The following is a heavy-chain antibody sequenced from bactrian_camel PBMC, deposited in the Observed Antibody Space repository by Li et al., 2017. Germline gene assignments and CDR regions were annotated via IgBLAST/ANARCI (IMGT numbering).Heavy chain of an antibody. D-gene: IGHD2*01. V-gene: IGHV3S53*01. J-gene: IGHJ4*01. CDR2: TSSGDET. CDR3: AAGLGGGTSLLPRDYNF. CDR1: GYNRWL. Sequence: VESGGTLRLTCTVSGYNRWLMAWFRQAPGKEREGVAGTSSGDETCYADSVTGRFTISQNNAKNTLYLQMDNLKPEDTAIYYCAAGLGGGTSLLPRDYNFWGRGTQVTVS.